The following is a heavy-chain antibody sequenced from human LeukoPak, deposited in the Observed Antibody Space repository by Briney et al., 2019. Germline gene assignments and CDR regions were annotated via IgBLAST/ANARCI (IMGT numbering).Heavy chain of an antibody. CDR2: IIINVDNT. CDR3: ARDAGVRIHLRYFDL. CDR1: GFTFSSFS. J-gene: IGHJ4*02. V-gene: IGHV3-64*01. D-gene: IGHD3-9*01. Sequence: GGSLRLSCAASGFTFSSFSMHWVRQAPGKGLEYVSAIIINVDNTYYANSVKGRFTISRDNSKNTLYLQMNSLRAEDTAVYYCARDAGVRIHLRYFDLWGQGTLVTVSS.